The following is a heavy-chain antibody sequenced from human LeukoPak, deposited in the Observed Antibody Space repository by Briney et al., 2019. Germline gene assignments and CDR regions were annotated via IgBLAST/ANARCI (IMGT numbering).Heavy chain of an antibody. Sequence: ASVKVSCKASGYTFISYGITWVRQAPGQGLEWLGWISAYNGNIDYAQKLQGRVTLTTDTSTSTAYMEVRSLRSDDTAVYYCASMSGYYPSYYFDYWGQGTMVTVSS. V-gene: IGHV1-18*01. J-gene: IGHJ4*02. D-gene: IGHD3-3*01. CDR2: ISAYNGNI. CDR3: ASMSGYYPSYYFDY. CDR1: GYTFISYG.